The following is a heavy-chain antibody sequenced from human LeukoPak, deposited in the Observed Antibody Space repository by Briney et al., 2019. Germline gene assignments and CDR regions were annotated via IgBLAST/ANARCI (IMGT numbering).Heavy chain of an antibody. CDR3: AELGITMIGGV. Sequence: GGSLRLSCAASGFTFSSYAMSWVRQAPGKGLEWVSDIGVSGGSTHYADSVKGRFTISRDNAKNSLYLQMNSLRAEDTAVYYCAELGITMIGGVWGKGTTVTISS. V-gene: IGHV3-23*01. D-gene: IGHD3-10*02. CDR1: GFTFSSYA. J-gene: IGHJ6*04. CDR2: IGVSGGST.